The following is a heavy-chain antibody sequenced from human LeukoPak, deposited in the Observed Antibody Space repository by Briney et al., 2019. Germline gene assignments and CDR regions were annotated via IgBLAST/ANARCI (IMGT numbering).Heavy chain of an antibody. Sequence: PGGSLRLSCAASGFTFSIYWMSWVRQAPGKGLEWVANIKQDGSDKYYVDSVKGRFTISRDNAKNSLYLQMNSLRAEDTAVYYCASFLSSGYYQTWYDPWGQGTLVTVSS. CDR2: IKQDGSDK. CDR3: ASFLSSGYYQTWYDP. V-gene: IGHV3-7*01. CDR1: GFTFSIYW. J-gene: IGHJ5*02. D-gene: IGHD3-22*01.